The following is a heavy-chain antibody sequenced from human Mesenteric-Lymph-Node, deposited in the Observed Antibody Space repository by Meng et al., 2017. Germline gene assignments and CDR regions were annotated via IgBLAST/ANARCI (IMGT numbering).Heavy chain of an antibody. CDR1: GYTFTSYA. V-gene: IGHV1-3*01. CDR2: INAGNGNT. D-gene: IGHD6-19*01. J-gene: IGHJ5*02. Sequence: ASVKVSCKASGYTFTSYAMHWVRQAPGQRLEWMGWINAGNGNTKYSQKFQGRVTITRDTSASTAYMELSSLRSEDTAVYYCARDSSGWYFSGEMNWFDPWGQGTLVTVSS. CDR3: ARDSSGWYFSGEMNWFDP.